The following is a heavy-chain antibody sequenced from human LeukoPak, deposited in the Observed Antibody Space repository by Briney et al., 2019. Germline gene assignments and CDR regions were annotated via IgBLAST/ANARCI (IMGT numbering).Heavy chain of an antibody. Sequence: GGSLRLSCAASGFTFSNYYMNWVRQAPGEGLEWGSYISGSSSTIYHADSVRGRFTISRDNAKNSLYLQVHSLRAEDTAVYYCARDQGGGTFDIWGQGTMVTVSS. J-gene: IGHJ3*02. V-gene: IGHV3-48*01. CDR3: ARDQGGGTFDI. CDR2: ISGSSSTI. D-gene: IGHD3-16*01. CDR1: GFTFSNYY.